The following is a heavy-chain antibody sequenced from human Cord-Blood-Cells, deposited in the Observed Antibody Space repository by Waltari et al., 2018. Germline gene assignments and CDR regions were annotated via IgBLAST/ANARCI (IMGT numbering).Heavy chain of an antibody. CDR3: ARDEAGGGSYYYYYGMDV. D-gene: IGHD1-26*01. CDR1: GYTFTSYG. Sequence: QVQLVQSGAEVKKPGASVKVSCKASGYTFTSYGISWVRQAPGQGLEWMGWISAYNGNTNYAQKLQGRVTMTTDTSTSTAYMELRSLRSGDPSVYYCARDEAGGGSYYYYYGMDVWGQGTTVTVSS. CDR2: ISAYNGNT. V-gene: IGHV1-18*01. J-gene: IGHJ6*02.